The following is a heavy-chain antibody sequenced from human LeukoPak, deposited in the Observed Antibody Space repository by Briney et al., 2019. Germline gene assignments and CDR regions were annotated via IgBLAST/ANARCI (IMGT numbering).Heavy chain of an antibody. CDR2: IRSKANSYAT. Sequence: PGGSLRLSCAASGFTFSGSAMHWVRQASGKGLEWVGRIRSKANSYATAYAASVKGRFTISRDDSKNTAYLQMNSLKIEDTAVYYCTTTDLAAAVDYWGQGTLVTVSS. CDR3: TTTDLAAAVDY. CDR1: GFTFSGSA. D-gene: IGHD6-13*01. V-gene: IGHV3-73*01. J-gene: IGHJ4*02.